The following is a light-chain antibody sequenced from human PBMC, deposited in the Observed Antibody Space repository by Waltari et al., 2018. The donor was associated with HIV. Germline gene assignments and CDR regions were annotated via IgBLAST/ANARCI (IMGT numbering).Light chain of an antibody. CDR1: SSDIGPYNL. CDR3: SSYINTDTLV. V-gene: IGLV2-14*01. J-gene: IGLJ3*02. CDR2: GVC. Sequence: QSALTQPASVSGSLGQSITIPCTGTSSDIGPYNLVSWYQHHPGKAPQLVIHGVCTRPSGVSDRFSGSKSGNTASLTISTLQAEDEADYYCSSYINTDTLVFGGGTKLTVL.